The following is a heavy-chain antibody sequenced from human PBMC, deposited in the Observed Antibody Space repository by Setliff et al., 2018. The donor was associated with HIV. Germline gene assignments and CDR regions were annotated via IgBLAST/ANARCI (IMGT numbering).Heavy chain of an antibody. CDR2: ISGFNGNT. CDR1: GYTFTNYG. D-gene: IGHD6-19*01. CDR3: ARVPYRSAWFSGGHDAFDI. Sequence: ASVKVFCKPSGYTFTNYGLSWVRQAPGQGLEWMGWISGFNGNTKYAQSFQDRVAMTTETATSTAYMEMRSLRSDDTAVYFCARVPYRSAWFSGGHDAFDIWGQGTMVTVSS. J-gene: IGHJ3*02. V-gene: IGHV1-18*01.